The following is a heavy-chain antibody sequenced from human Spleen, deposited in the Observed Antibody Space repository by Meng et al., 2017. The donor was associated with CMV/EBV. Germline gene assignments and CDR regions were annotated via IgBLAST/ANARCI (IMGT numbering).Heavy chain of an antibody. V-gene: IGHV1-69*05. CDR3: ARVGGTLVIDGYFAY. D-gene: IGHD2-21*01. CDR2: TIPIFGTT. CDR1: GGTFSSYG. Sequence: SGGTFSSYGITWVRQAPGQGLEWMGGTIPIFGTTNFAQKFQGRVTITKDESASTLYMELSSLRSEDTAVYYCARVGGTLVIDGYFAYWGQGTLVTVSS. J-gene: IGHJ4*02.